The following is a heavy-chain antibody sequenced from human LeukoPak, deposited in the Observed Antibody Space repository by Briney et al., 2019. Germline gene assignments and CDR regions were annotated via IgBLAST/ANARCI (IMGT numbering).Heavy chain of an antibody. V-gene: IGHV3-9*01. Sequence: GGSLRLSCAASGFTFDDYAMHWVRQAPGKGLEWVSGISWSSGSKGYADSVKGRFIISRDNAKNSLYLQMNSLRAEDTALYYCAKDIEGYYPYYYMDVWGKGTTVTISS. D-gene: IGHD2-15*01. CDR3: AKDIEGYYPYYYMDV. CDR2: ISWSSGSK. J-gene: IGHJ6*03. CDR1: GFTFDDYA.